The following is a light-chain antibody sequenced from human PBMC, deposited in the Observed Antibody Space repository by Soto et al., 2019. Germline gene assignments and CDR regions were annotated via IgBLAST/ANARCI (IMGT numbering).Light chain of an antibody. V-gene: IGLV2-14*01. CDR2: DVS. CDR1: SSDVGGYNY. J-gene: IGLJ3*02. CDR3: SSYTSSSTLV. Sequence: QPVLTQPASVSGSPGRSITISCTGTSSDVGGYNYVSWYQQHPGKAPKLMIYDVSNRPSGVSNRFSGSKSGNTASLTISGLQAEDEADYYCSSYTSSSTLVFGGGTKLTVL.